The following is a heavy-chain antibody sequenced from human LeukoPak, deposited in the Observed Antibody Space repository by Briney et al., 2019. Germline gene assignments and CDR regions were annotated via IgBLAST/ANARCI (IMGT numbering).Heavy chain of an antibody. D-gene: IGHD2-15*01. CDR1: GFTFSSYA. CDR3: ARDRSRWSIAPDADV. J-gene: IGHJ6*02. CDR2: VTGSGGST. Sequence: GGSLRLSCAASGFTFSSYAMSCGREAPGKGLEWVSVVTGSGGSTYYADSVKGRFTISRDNAKNTLYLQMNSLRAEDTAVYYCARDRSRWSIAPDADVWGQGTTVTVSS. V-gene: IGHV3-23*01.